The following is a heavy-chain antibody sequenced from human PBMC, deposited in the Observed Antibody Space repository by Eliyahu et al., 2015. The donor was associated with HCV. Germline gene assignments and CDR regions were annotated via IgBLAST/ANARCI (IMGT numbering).Heavy chain of an antibody. CDR2: ISGRGGST. J-gene: IGHJ6*02. Sequence: EVQLLESGGGLVQXEGSXRLSXXASGFXFSSYAMSWXRQAPGKGLEWVSAISGRGGSTYYADSVKGRFTISRDNSKNTLYLQMNSLRAEDTAVYYCARRGSADVWGQGTTVTVSS. CDR3: ARRGSADV. D-gene: IGHD2-15*01. CDR1: GFXFSSYA. V-gene: IGHV3-23*01.